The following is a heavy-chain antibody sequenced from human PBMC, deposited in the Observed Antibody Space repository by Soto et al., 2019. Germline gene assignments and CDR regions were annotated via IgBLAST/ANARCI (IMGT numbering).Heavy chain of an antibody. CDR2: IRWNSGDI. D-gene: IGHD1-7*01. V-gene: IGHV3-9*01. CDR1: GFTFDDYA. CDR3: TKEANYGHWYFAL. J-gene: IGHJ2*01. Sequence: EVQLVESGGGLVQPGRSLRLSCAASGFTFDDYAMHWVRQAPGKGLEWVSGIRWNSGDILYAGSVRGRFTISRDNAKNSLYLQMNSLRAEDTALYYCTKEANYGHWYFALWGRGTLVTVSS.